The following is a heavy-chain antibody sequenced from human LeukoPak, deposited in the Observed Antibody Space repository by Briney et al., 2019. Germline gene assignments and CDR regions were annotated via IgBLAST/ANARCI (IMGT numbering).Heavy chain of an antibody. J-gene: IGHJ5*02. CDR3: ARGSIFGVVIPFDP. Sequence: SETLSLTCTVSGGSISRYYWRWIRQPAGKGLEWIGRICTRGSTNYNPSLKSRVTMSVDTSKNQFSLKLSSVTAADTAVYYCARGSIFGVVIPFDPWGQGTLVTVSS. D-gene: IGHD3-3*01. CDR1: GGSISRYY. CDR2: ICTRGST. V-gene: IGHV4-4*07.